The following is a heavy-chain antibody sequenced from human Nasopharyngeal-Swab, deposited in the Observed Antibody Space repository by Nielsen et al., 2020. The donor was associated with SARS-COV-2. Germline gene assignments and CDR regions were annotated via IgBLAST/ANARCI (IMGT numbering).Heavy chain of an antibody. J-gene: IGHJ4*02. CDR3: ARDGGGCSSTSCYT. Sequence: GASLKISCAASGFTFSSYSMNWVRHAPGKGLEWVSSISSSSSYIYYADSVKGRFTISRDNAKNSLYLQMNSLRAEDTAVYYCARDGGGCSSTSCYTWGQGTLVTVSS. CDR2: ISSSSSYI. CDR1: GFTFSSYS. D-gene: IGHD2-2*02. V-gene: IGHV3-21*01.